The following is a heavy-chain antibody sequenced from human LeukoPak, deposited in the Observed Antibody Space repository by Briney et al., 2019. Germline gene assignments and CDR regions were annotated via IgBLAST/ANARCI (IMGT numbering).Heavy chain of an antibody. CDR2: ISWNSGSI. D-gene: IGHD3-10*01. V-gene: IGHV3-9*01. CDR3: AKSRYYYGSGSYYPFDY. CDR1: GFTFDDYA. J-gene: IGHJ4*02. Sequence: QPGGSLRLSCAASGFTFDDYAMHWVRQAPGKGLEWVSGISWNSGSIGYADSVKGRFTISRDNSKNTLYLQMNSLRAEDTAVYYCAKSRYYYGSGSYYPFDYWGQGTLVTVSS.